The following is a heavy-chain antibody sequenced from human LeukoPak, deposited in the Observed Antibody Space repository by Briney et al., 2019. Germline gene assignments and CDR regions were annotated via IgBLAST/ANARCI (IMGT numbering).Heavy chain of an antibody. D-gene: IGHD2-8*02. CDR2: FYDTGNT. V-gene: IGHV4-59*01. Sequence: SETLSLTCTVSGGSISSYYWSWIRQPPGKGLEWIGHFYDTGNTYNPSLESRATISADMSKSQISLRLSSVTAADTAVYYCARGLLVGNTGYYFDYWGQGTLVTVSS. CDR1: GGSISSYY. J-gene: IGHJ4*02. CDR3: ARGLLVGNTGYYFDY.